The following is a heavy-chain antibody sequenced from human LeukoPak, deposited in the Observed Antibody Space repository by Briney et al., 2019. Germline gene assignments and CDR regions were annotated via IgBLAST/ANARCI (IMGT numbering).Heavy chain of an antibody. CDR1: GYSISSGYY. CDR3: ARSTVGSLYGEVFQN. V-gene: IGHV4-38-2*02. J-gene: IGHJ4*02. D-gene: IGHD6-13*01. Sequence: SETLSLTCTVSGYSISSGYYWGWIRQPPGKGLEWIASMYHSGYTYYNPSLKSRLTILLDTSKNQLSLKLTSMTAADTAVYYCARSTVGSLYGEVFQNWGQGTLVTVSS. CDR2: MYHSGYT.